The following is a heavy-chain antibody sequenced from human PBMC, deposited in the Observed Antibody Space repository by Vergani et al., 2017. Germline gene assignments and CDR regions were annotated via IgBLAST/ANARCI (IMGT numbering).Heavy chain of an antibody. V-gene: IGHV4-39*01. CDR2: IYYSGST. D-gene: IGHD5-18*01. CDR3: ARYKSNTAMVTAIYFDY. CDR1: GSSISSSSYY. Sequence: QLQLQESGPGLVKPSETLSLTCTVSGSSISSSSYYWGWIRQPPGKGLEWIGSIYYSGSTYYNPSLKSRVTISVDTSKNQFSLKLSSVTAADTAVYYCARYKSNTAMVTAIYFDYWGQGTLVTVSS. J-gene: IGHJ4*02.